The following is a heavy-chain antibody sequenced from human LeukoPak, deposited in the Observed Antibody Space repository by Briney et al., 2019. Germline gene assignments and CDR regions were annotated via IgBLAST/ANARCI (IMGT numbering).Heavy chain of an antibody. CDR2: IYYSGST. Sequence: PSETLSLTCNVSGGSISSYYWSWIRQPPGKGLEWIGYIYYSGSTNYNPSPKSRVTISVDTSKNQFSLKLRSVTAADTAVYYCARPARLRVGELSPDGFDPWGQGTLVTVSS. D-gene: IGHD3-16*02. V-gene: IGHV4-59*08. J-gene: IGHJ5*02. CDR3: ARPARLRVGELSPDGFDP. CDR1: GGSISSYY.